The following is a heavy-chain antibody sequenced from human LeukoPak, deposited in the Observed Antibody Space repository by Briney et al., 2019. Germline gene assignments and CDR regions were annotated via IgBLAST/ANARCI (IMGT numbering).Heavy chain of an antibody. J-gene: IGHJ4*02. CDR2: ISWNSGSI. D-gene: IGHD4-17*01. CDR3: AKDDGPGLAVTTFFDY. CDR1: GFTFDDYA. Sequence: PGGSLRLSCAASGFTFDDYAMHWVRQAPGKGLEWVSGISWNSGSIGYADSVKGRFTISRDNAKNSLYLQMNSLRAEDTALYYCAKDDGPGLAVTTFFDYWGQGTLVTVSS. V-gene: IGHV3-9*01.